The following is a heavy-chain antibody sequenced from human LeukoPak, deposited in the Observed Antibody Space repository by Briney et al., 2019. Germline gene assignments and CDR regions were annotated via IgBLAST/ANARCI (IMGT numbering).Heavy chain of an antibody. J-gene: IGHJ6*02. Sequence: ASVKVSCKASGYTFTSYYMHWVRQAPGQGLEWMGIINPSGGSTSYAQKFQGRVTMTRDTSTSTVYMELSSLRSEDTAVYYCASDRQYDFWSGKNYYGMDVWGQGTTVTVSS. CDR3: ASDRQYDFWSGKNYYGMDV. CDR2: INPSGGST. V-gene: IGHV1-46*01. CDR1: GYTFTSYY. D-gene: IGHD3-3*01.